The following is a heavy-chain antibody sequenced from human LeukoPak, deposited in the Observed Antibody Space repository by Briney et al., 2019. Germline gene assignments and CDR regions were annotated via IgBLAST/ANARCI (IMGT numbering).Heavy chain of an antibody. J-gene: IGHJ3*02. CDR2: ISSSSSYI. V-gene: IGHV3-21*04. CDR1: GFTFSSYS. D-gene: IGHD3-3*01. CDR3: AKVDRNYEWSNAFDI. Sequence: GGSLRLSCAASGFTFSSYSMNWVRQAPGKGLEWVSSISSSSSYIYYADSVKGRFTISRDNAKNSLYLQMNSLKAEDTAVYYCAKVDRNYEWSNAFDIWGQGTMVTVSS.